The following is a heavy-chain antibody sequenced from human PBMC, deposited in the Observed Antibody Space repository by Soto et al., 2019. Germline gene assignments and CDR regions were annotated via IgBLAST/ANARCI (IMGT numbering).Heavy chain of an antibody. D-gene: IGHD2-2*01. J-gene: IGHJ3*01. CDR3: ASDQGQLDAFDL. Sequence: QVQLVQSGAEVKKPGSSVKVSCKASGGTFSSYAISWVRQAPGQGLEWMGGIIPIFGTANYAQKFQGRVTINADETTSTAYMDLRRRSPEDTAVYYCASDQGQLDAFDLWGQGTMVTVSS. CDR1: GGTFSSYA. V-gene: IGHV1-69*12. CDR2: IIPIFGTA.